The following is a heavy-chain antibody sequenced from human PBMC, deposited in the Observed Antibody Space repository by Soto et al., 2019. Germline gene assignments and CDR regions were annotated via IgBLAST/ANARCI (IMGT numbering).Heavy chain of an antibody. D-gene: IGHD2-15*01. J-gene: IGHJ4*02. CDR1: GYTFTSYA. Sequence: QVQLVQSGAEVKKPGASVKVSCKASGYTFTSYAMHWVRQAPGQRLEWMGWINAGNGNTKYSQKLQGRVTITRDTSASTVYMDLSSLRSEDTAVYYCAKEIRPSGDSCWDFWGQGTLITVSS. V-gene: IGHV1-3*01. CDR3: AKEIRPSGDSCWDF. CDR2: INAGNGNT.